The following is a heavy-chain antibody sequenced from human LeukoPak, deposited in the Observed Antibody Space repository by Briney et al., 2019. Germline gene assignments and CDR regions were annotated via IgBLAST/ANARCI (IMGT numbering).Heavy chain of an antibody. Sequence: PGGSLRLSCAASGFTFSRYAMNWVRQAPGKGLEWVSSITYNSNDINYADSVQGRFTISRDDAKNSLYLQMNSLRAEDTAVYYCVKDLPEAYWGQGTLVTVSS. V-gene: IGHV3-21*01. CDR2: ITYNSNDI. J-gene: IGHJ4*02. D-gene: IGHD2-2*01. CDR1: GFTFSRYA. CDR3: VKDLPEAY.